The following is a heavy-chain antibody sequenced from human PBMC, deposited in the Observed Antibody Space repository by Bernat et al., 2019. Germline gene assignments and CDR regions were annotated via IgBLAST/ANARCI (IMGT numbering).Heavy chain of an antibody. CDR3: AKDKARATAIEFDY. V-gene: IGHV3-43*02. CDR1: GFTFDDYA. Sequence: EVQLVESGGGVVQPGGSLRLSCAASGFTFDDYAMHWVRQAPGKGLEWVSLSSGDGGSTSDADSVKGRFTISRDNSKNSLYLQMNSLRTEDTALYYCAKDKARATAIEFDYWGQGTLVTVSS. D-gene: IGHD2-21*02. CDR2: SSGDGGST. J-gene: IGHJ4*02.